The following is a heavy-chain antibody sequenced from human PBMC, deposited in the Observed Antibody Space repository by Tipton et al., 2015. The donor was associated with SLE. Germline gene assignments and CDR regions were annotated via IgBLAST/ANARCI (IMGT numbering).Heavy chain of an antibody. CDR2: IYYSEST. J-gene: IGHJ4*02. Sequence: RSLRLSCTVSGGSISSGGYYWSWIRQHPGKGLEWIGYIYYSESTYYNPSLKSRVTISVDTSKNQFSLKLSSVTAADTAVYYCARGEQLAHFDYWGQGTLVTVSS. V-gene: IGHV4-31*02. D-gene: IGHD6-13*01. CDR1: GGSISSGGYY. CDR3: ARGEQLAHFDY.